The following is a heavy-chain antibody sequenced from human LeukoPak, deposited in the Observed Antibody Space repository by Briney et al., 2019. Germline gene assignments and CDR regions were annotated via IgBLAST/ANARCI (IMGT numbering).Heavy chain of an antibody. D-gene: IGHD5-24*01. J-gene: IGHJ4*02. CDR3: VRERGYNSASDFDY. CDR2: INPNSGGT. CDR1: GYTFTGYY. Sequence: ASVKVSCKASGYTFTGYYTHWVRQAPGQGLEWMGRINPNSGGTNYAQKFQGRVTMTRDTSISTAYMELSRLRSDDTAVYYCVRERGYNSASDFDYWGQGTLVTVSS. V-gene: IGHV1-2*06.